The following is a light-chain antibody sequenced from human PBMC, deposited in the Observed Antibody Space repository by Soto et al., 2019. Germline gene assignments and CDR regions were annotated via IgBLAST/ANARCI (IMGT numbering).Light chain of an antibody. CDR3: AAWDDSLNGPV. J-gene: IGLJ2*01. V-gene: IGLV1-44*01. Sequence: QSVLTQPPSASGTPGQRVTISCSGSSSNIGSNTVNWYQQFPGTAPKLLIYSNNQRPSGVPDRFSGSKSGTSASLAISGLQSEDEADYYCAAWDDSLNGPVFGGGTNLTVL. CDR1: SSNIGSNT. CDR2: SNN.